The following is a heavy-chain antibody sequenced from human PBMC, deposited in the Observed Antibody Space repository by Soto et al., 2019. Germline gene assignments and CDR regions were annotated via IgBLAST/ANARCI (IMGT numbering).Heavy chain of an antibody. CDR2: IYDSGT. V-gene: IGHV4-31*03. Sequence: QVQLQESGPGLVKPSQTLSLTCTVSGDSVSRGGYYWSWIRQHPGKGLEGIGNIYDSGTYYNPSLKSRLTISVDTSKNQFSLTLTSVTAADTAVYYCARATAMAGPDYWGQGTLVTVSS. J-gene: IGHJ4*02. CDR3: ARATAMAGPDY. CDR1: GDSVSRGGYY. D-gene: IGHD5-18*01.